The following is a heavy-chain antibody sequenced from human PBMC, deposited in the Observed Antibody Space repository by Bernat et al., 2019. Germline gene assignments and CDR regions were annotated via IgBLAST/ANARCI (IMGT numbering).Heavy chain of an antibody. CDR3: ARGGYGDLRWDY. V-gene: IGHV3-30-3*01. CDR2: ISYDGSNK. J-gene: IGHJ4*02. D-gene: IGHD4-17*01. CDR1: GFTFSSYA. Sequence: QVQLVESGGGVVQPGRSLRLSCAASGFTFSSYAMHWVRQAPGKGLEWVAVISYDGSNKYYADSVKGRFTISRDNSKNTLYLQMNSLRAEDTAVYYCARGGYGDLRWDYWGQGTLVTVSS.